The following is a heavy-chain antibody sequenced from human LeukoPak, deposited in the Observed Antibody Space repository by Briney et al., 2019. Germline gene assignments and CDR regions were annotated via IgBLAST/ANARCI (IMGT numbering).Heavy chain of an antibody. CDR3: ASTPDYYDSSGYSDY. Sequence: SQTLSLTCTVSGGSISSGDYYWSWIRQPPGKGLEWIGYIYYSGSTYYNPSPKSRVTISVDTSKNQFSLKLSSVTAADTTVYYCASTPDYYDSSGYSDYWGQGTLVTVSS. V-gene: IGHV4-30-4*08. CDR2: IYYSGST. D-gene: IGHD3-22*01. CDR1: GGSISSGDYY. J-gene: IGHJ4*02.